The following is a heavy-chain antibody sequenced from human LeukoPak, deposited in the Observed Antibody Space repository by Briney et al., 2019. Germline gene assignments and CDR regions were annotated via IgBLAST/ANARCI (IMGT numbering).Heavy chain of an antibody. J-gene: IGHJ5*02. Sequence: GGSLRLSCVASGFTFSNYWMHWVRQPPGKGLVWVSRIYVDGRTTNYADSVKGRFTISRDNAKNTVYLEMNSLSVEDTAAYYCIRDFRSADLWGQGTLVTVTS. CDR2: IYVDGRTT. V-gene: IGHV3-74*01. CDR1: GFTFSNYW. CDR3: IRDFRSADL.